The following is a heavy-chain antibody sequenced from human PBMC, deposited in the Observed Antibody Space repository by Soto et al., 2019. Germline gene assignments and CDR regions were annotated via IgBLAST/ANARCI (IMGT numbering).Heavy chain of an antibody. CDR3: ARDNMINYYGSWSYPPSGMDV. CDR1: GDSVSSNSAA. V-gene: IGHV6-1*01. CDR2: TYYRSKWYN. J-gene: IGHJ6*02. D-gene: IGHD3-10*01. Sequence: PSQTLSLTCAISGDSVSSNSAAWNWIRQSPSRGLEWLGRTYYRSKWYNDYAVSVKSRITINPDTSKNQFSLQLNSVTPEDTAVYYCARDNMINYYGSWSYPPSGMDVSGQGTTVTVSS.